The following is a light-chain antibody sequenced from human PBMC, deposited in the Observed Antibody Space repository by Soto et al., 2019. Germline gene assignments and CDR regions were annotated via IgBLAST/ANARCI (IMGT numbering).Light chain of an antibody. J-gene: IGKJ1*01. Sequence: DIQMTQSPSTLSASVGDRVTITCRASQSISTYLNWYQQKPGKAPNILIYTASSLQSGVPSRFSGRRSGTDFTLTISSLQPEDFATYYCQQSYSYPPTFGQGTKVDIK. CDR2: TAS. V-gene: IGKV1-39*01. CDR3: QQSYSYPPT. CDR1: QSISTY.